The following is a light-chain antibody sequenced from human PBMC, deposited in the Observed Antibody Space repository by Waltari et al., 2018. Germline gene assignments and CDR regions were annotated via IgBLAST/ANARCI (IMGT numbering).Light chain of an antibody. CDR2: WAS. V-gene: IGKV4-1*01. CDR3: QQSFTTPPT. J-gene: IGKJ2*01. CDR1: QKVFYNSNDKNY. Sequence: DIVLTQSPDSLAVSLGERATINCKSSQKVFYNSNDKNYLVWYQQKSGQPPKLLIYWASTRESGVPDRVSGSGSGTEFTLTISNLQAEDVAVYYCQQSFTTPPTFGQGTKLEIK.